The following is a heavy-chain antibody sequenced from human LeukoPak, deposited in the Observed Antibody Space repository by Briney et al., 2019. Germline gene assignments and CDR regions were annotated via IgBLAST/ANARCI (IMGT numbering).Heavy chain of an antibody. D-gene: IGHD3-3*02. J-gene: IGHJ6*02. V-gene: IGHV4-59*01. CDR3: ARSISRRNGMDV. CDR2: IYYSGST. Sequence: PSETLSLTCTVSGGSISSYYWSWIRQPPGKGLEWIGYIYYSGSTNYNPSLKSRVTISVDTSKNQFSLKLSSVTAADTAVYYCARSISRRNGMDVWGQGTTVTVSS. CDR1: GGSISSYY.